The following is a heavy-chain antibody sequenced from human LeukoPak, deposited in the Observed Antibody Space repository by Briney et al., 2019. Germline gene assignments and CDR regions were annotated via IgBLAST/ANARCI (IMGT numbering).Heavy chain of an antibody. CDR2: INSDGSST. D-gene: IGHD1/OR15-1a*01. V-gene: IGHV3-74*01. CDR3: ARDPSGSSTTSFDY. Sequence: GGSLRLSCAASGFTFSTYWMHWVRQAPGKGLVWVSRINSDGSSTGYADSVKGRFTISRDNAKNTLYLQMNTLRVEDTAVYYCARDPSGSSTTSFDYWGQGTLVTVSS. J-gene: IGHJ4*02. CDR1: GFTFSTYW.